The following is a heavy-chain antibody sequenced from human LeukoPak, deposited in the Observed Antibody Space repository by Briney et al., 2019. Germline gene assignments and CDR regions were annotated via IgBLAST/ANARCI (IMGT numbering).Heavy chain of an antibody. V-gene: IGHV3-23*01. J-gene: IGHJ4*02. CDR1: GFTFSSYA. D-gene: IGHD2-2*01. CDR3: AKGGDYCSSTSCPLYFDY. Sequence: GGSLRLSCAASGFTFSSYAMSWVRQAPGKGLEWVSAISGSGGSTYYADSVKGRFTISRDNSKNTLYLQMNSLRAEDTAVYYCAKGGDYCSSTSCPLYFDYWGQGTLATVSS. CDR2: ISGSGGST.